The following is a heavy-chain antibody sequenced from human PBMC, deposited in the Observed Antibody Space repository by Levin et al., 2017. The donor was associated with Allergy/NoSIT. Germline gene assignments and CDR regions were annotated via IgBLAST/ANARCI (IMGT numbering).Heavy chain of an antibody. CDR3: TREAIVSVAASTYRGYMDV. CDR1: GAGISSTGSY. V-gene: IGHV4-31*03. J-gene: IGHJ6*03. CDR2: IYTTGTT. D-gene: IGHD2-15*01. Sequence: TSETLSLTCTVSGAGISSTGSYWSWIRQHPGTGLEWVGHIYTTGTTYYNPSLNSRVSISVDTSNNRFSLRLTSVTAADTAVYFCTREAIVSVAASTYRGYMDVWGKGTTVTVSS.